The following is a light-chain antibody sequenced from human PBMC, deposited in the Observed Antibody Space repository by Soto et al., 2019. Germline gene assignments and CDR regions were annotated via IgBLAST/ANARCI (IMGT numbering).Light chain of an antibody. J-gene: IGKJ1*01. V-gene: IGKV3-11*01. CDR2: DAS. CDR3: QQRFNWLPWT. Sequence: EIVMTHSPATLSLSPGERATLSCRASQSVGKYLVWYQQKPGQAPRLLIYDASNRATGIPARFSGSGSGTDFTLTISSLEPEDFAVYYCQQRFNWLPWTFGQGTKVDIK. CDR1: QSVGKY.